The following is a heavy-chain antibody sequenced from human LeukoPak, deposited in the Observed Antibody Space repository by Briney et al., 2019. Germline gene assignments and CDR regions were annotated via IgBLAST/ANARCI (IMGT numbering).Heavy chain of an antibody. CDR2: IKQDGSEK. J-gene: IGHJ4*02. V-gene: IGHV3-7*05. CDR1: GFTFSSYW. D-gene: IGHD5-18*01. Sequence: QPGGSLRLSCAASGFTFSSYWMSWVRQAPGKGLEWVASIKQDGSEKYYVDSVKGRFTISRDNAKNSLFLQMNSLRAEDTAVYYCARDGYSHPHGYWGQGTLLTVSS. CDR3: ARDGYSHPHGY.